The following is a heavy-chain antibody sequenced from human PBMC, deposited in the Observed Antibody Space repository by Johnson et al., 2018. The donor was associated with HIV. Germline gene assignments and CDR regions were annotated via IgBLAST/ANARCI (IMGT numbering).Heavy chain of an antibody. CDR2: ISYDGSNK. D-gene: IGHD6-6*01. J-gene: IGHJ3*02. CDR1: GFTFSSYA. CDR3: ARDPSAGEQLDDAFDI. Sequence: LVESGGGVVQPGRSLRLSCAASGFTFSSYAMHWVRQAPGKGLEWVAVISYDGSNKYYADSVKGRFTISRDNSKNTLYLQMNSLRAEDTAVYYCARDPSAGEQLDDAFDIWGQGTMVTVSS. V-gene: IGHV3-30*04.